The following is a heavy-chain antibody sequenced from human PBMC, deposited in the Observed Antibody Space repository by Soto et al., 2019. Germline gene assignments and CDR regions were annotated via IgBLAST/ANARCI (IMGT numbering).Heavy chain of an antibody. CDR1: GDTFSFYT. CDR2: INPIVSMS. D-gene: IGHD3-10*01. V-gene: IGHV1-69*02. J-gene: IGHJ4*02. CDR3: AASYGSGYRAFDY. Sequence: QVQLVQSGTEVKKPGSSVKVSCKASGDTFSFYTINWVRQAPGLGLEWVGRINPIVSMSNYAQKFKGRVSMTADKSTSTAYMELSSLRSDDTAMYFCAASYGSGYRAFDYWGQGALVIVSS.